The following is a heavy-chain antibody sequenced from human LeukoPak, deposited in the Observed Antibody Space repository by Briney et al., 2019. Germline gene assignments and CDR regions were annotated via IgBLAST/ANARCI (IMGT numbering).Heavy chain of an antibody. CDR1: GFTFSSYA. CDR2: ISYDGSNK. Sequence: GRSLRLSCAASGFTFSSYAMHWVRQAPGKGLEWVAVISYDGSNKYYADSVKGRFTISRDNSKNTLYLQMNSLRADDTAVYYCMRGYDIWGQGTMVTVSS. V-gene: IGHV3-30-3*01. CDR3: MRGYDI. J-gene: IGHJ3*02.